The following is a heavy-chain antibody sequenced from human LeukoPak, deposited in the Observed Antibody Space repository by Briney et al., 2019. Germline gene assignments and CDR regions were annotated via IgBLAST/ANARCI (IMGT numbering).Heavy chain of an antibody. D-gene: IGHD6-13*01. CDR3: ARDRRSSSNDAFDI. Sequence: GGSLRLSCAASGFTFSSYSMNWVRQAPGKGLEWVSSISSSSSYIYYAGSVKGRFTISRDNAKNSLYLQMNRLRAEDTAVYYCARDRRSSSNDAFDIWGQGTMVTVSS. J-gene: IGHJ3*02. CDR1: GFTFSSYS. V-gene: IGHV3-21*01. CDR2: ISSSSSYI.